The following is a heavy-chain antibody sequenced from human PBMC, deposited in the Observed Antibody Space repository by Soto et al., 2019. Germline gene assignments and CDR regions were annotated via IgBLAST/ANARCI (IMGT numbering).Heavy chain of an antibody. J-gene: IGHJ6*03. D-gene: IGHD2-2*01. V-gene: IGHV4-59*08. CDR2: IYYSGST. CDR3: ARHRERGVPAAPLDV. Sequence: EPLSLTCTVSGGSISSYYWSWIRQPPGKGLEWIGYIYYSGSTNYNPSLKSRVTISVDTSKNQFSLKLSSVTAADTAVYYCARHRERGVPAAPLDVWGKGTTVTVS. CDR1: GGSISSYY.